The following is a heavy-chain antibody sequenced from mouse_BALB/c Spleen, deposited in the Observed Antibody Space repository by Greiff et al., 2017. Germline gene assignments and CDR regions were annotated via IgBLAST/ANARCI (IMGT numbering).Heavy chain of an antibody. V-gene: IGHV5-6-3*01. D-gene: IGHD1-1*01. CDR2: INSNGGST. Sequence: EVMLVESGGGLVQPGGSLKLSCAASGFTFSSYGMSWVRQTPDKRLELVATINSNGGSTFYPDSVKGRFTISRDNAKNTLYLQMSSLKSEDTAMYYWARDAPYYYFDYWGQGTTLTVSS. CDR1: GFTFSSYG. J-gene: IGHJ2*01. CDR3: ARDAPYYYFDY.